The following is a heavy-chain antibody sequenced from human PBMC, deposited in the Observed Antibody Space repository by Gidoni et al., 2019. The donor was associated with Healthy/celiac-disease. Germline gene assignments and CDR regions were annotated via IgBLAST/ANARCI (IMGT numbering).Heavy chain of an antibody. Sequence: EVQLVESGGGLVKPGGSLRLSCAASGFLFSNAWMSWVRQAPGKGLEWVGRIKSKTDGGTTDYAAPVKGRFTISRDDSKNTLYLQMNSLKTEDTAVYYCTTDSYSSNFGYGMDVWGQGTTVTVSS. J-gene: IGHJ6*02. CDR3: TTDSYSSNFGYGMDV. D-gene: IGHD6-13*01. CDR2: IKSKTDGGTT. V-gene: IGHV3-15*01. CDR1: GFLFSNAW.